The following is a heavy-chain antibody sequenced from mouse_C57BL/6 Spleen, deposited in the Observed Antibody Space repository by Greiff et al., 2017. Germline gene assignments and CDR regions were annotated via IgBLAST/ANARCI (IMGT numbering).Heavy chain of an antibody. CDR2: INPSSGYT. D-gene: IGHD4-1*02. V-gene: IGHV1-4*01. Sequence: LQESGAELARPGASVKMSCKASGYTFTSYTMHWVKQRPGQGLEWIGYINPSSGYTKYNQKFKDKATLTADKSSSTAYMQLSSLTSEDSAVYYCASTGTFDYWGQGTTLTVSS. CDR3: ASTGTFDY. J-gene: IGHJ2*01. CDR1: GYTFTSYT.